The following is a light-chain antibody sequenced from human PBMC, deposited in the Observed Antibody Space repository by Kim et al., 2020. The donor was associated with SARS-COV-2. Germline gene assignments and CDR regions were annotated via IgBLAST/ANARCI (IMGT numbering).Light chain of an antibody. V-gene: IGKV1-39*01. CDR1: QYVSSS. CDR3: QQSHDFPYT. CDR2: DAS. Sequence: DIQLTQSPSSLSASVGDRVTITCRASQYVSSSLNWYRQKPGKAPRLLIYDASSLQTGVPPRLSGSGSGTYFTLTISSLQPDDFATYFCQQSHDFPYTFGQGTKVDIK. J-gene: IGKJ2*01.